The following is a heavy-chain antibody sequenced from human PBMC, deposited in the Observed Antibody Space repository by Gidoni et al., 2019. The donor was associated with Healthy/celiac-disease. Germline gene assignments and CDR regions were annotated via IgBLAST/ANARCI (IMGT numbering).Heavy chain of an antibody. J-gene: IGHJ4*02. CDR3: ARRLMVRRGGYYFDY. CDR1: GGSIISSSYY. V-gene: IGHV4-39*01. Sequence: QLQLQESGPGLVKPSETLSLTCTVSGGSIISSSYYWGWIRQPPGKGLEWIGSIYYSGSTYYNPSLKSRVTISVDTSKNQFSLKLSSVTAADTAVYYCARRLMVRRGGYYFDYWGQGTLVTVSS. D-gene: IGHD3-10*01. CDR2: IYYSGST.